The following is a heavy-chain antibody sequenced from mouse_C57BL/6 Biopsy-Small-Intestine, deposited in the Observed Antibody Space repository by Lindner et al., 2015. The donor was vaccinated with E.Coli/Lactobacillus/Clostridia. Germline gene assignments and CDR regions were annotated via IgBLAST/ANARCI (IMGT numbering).Heavy chain of an antibody. Sequence: VQLQESGAELMKPGASVKLSCKATGYTFTGYWIEWVKQRPGHGLEWIGEILPGTGSSNYNEKFKDKATFTADTSSNTAYLQLSSLTSEDTAVYYCARSDGYYAFDYWGQGTTLTVSS. D-gene: IGHD2-3*01. CDR1: GYTFTGYW. CDR3: ARSDGYYAFDY. CDR2: ILPGTGSS. J-gene: IGHJ2*01. V-gene: IGHV1-9*01.